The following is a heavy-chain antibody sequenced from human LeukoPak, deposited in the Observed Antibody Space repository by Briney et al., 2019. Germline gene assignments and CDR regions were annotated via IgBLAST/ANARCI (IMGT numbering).Heavy chain of an antibody. V-gene: IGHV1-18*01. J-gene: IGHJ4*02. D-gene: IGHD7-27*01. Sequence: PGASVKVSCKASGYTFTSYGISWVRQAPGQGLEWMGWISAYNGNTNYAQKLQGRVTMTEDASTDTAYMELSSLRSEDTAVYYCTKTGDGDYWGQGTLVTASS. CDR3: TKTGDGDY. CDR2: ISAYNGNT. CDR1: GYTFTSYG.